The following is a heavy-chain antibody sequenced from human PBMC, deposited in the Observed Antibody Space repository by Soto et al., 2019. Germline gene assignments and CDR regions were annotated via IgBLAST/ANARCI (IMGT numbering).Heavy chain of an antibody. CDR3: AREDSIIIPAVSDF. D-gene: IGHD2-2*01. CDR1: GFYFNNYG. V-gene: IGHV3-21*01. J-gene: IGHJ4*02. CDR2: VSKSDYT. Sequence: GSLRLSCTVSGFYFNNYGINRVRQPPGKGLEWVSSVSKSDYTYYSDSVKGRFTISRDNAKNSVSLQMNSLRAEDTAVYYCAREDSIIIPAVSDFWGQGTLVTVSS.